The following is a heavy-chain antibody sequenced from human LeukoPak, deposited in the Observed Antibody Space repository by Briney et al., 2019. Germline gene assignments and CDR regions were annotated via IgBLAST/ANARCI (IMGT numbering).Heavy chain of an antibody. CDR3: ATAGIVVVPAAIPPYYYYGMDV. D-gene: IGHD2-2*02. CDR1: GYTFTSYA. J-gene: IGHJ6*02. Sequence: GASVKVSCKASGYTFTSYAMHWVRQAPGQRLEWMGWINAGNGNTKYSQKFQGRVTITRDTSASTAYMELSSLRSEDTAVYYCATAGIVVVPAAIPPYYYYGMDVWGQGTTVTVSS. CDR2: INAGNGNT. V-gene: IGHV1-3*01.